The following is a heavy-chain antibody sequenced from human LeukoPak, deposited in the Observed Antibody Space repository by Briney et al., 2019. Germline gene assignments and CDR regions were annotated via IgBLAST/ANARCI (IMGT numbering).Heavy chain of an antibody. D-gene: IGHD6-19*01. CDR1: GFTFSSYA. V-gene: IGHV3-23*01. J-gene: IGHJ4*02. Sequence: GGSLRLSCAASGFTFSSYAMSWVRQAPGKGLEWVSAISGSGGSTYYADSVKGRFTISRDNSKNTLYLQMNSLRAEDTAVYYCAKVATSKDSSGWYNIDYWGQGTLVTVSS. CDR2: ISGSGGST. CDR3: AKVATSKDSSGWYNIDY.